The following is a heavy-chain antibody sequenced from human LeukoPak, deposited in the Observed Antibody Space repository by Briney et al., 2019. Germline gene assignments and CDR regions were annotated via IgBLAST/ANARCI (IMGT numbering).Heavy chain of an antibody. CDR1: GGTFSSYA. CDR3: ARDFSSWYERPHTGFDY. V-gene: IGHV1-69*01. CDR2: IIPIFGTA. D-gene: IGHD6-13*01. Sequence: GSSVKVSSKASGGTFSSYAISWVRQAPGQGLEWMGGIIPIFGTANYAQKFQGRVTITADESTSTAYMELSSLRSEDTAVYYCARDFSSWYERPHTGFDYWGQGTLVTVSS. J-gene: IGHJ4*02.